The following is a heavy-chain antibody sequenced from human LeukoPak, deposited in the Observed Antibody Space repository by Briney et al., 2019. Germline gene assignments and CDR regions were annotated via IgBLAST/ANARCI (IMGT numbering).Heavy chain of an antibody. J-gene: IGHJ4*02. CDR3: AHSSGWYRMYYFDY. V-gene: IGHV4-38-2*01. CDR2: IYHSGST. Sequence: SETLSLTCAVSGYSISSGYYWGWIRQPPGQGLEWIGSIYHSGSTYYNPSLKSRVTISVDTSKNQFSLKLSSVTAADTAVYYCAHSSGWYRMYYFDYWGQGILVTVSS. D-gene: IGHD6-19*01. CDR1: GYSISSGYY.